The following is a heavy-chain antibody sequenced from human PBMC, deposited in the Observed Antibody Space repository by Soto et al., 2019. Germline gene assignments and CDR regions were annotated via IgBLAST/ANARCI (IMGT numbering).Heavy chain of an antibody. CDR3: ARQLDILTGYNY. Sequence: YWIAWVRQMPGKGLEWMGIIYPGDSDTRYSPSFQGQVTISADKSISTAYLHWTSLKASDTAMYYCARQLDILTGYNYWGQGTLVTVSS. D-gene: IGHD3-9*01. J-gene: IGHJ4*02. CDR1: YW. CDR2: IYPGDSDT. V-gene: IGHV5-51*01.